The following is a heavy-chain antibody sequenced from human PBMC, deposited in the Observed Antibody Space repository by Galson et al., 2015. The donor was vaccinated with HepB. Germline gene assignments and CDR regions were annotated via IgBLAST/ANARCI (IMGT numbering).Heavy chain of an antibody. J-gene: IGHJ3*02. D-gene: IGHD1-1*01. CDR2: IWYDGSNK. CDR1: GFTFSSYG. Sequence: SLRLSCAASGFTFSSYGMHWVRQAPGKGLEWVAVIWYDGSNKYYADSVKGRFTISRDNSKNTLYLQMNSLRAEDTAVYYCARPLDGDYAFDIWGQGTMVTVSP. V-gene: IGHV3-33*01. CDR3: ARPLDGDYAFDI.